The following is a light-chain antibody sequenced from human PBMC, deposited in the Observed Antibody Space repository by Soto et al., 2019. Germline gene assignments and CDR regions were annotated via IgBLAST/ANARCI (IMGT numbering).Light chain of an antibody. CDR2: DAS. CDR3: QQRSVWLT. Sequence: EIVLTQSPATLSLSPGERATLSCRASQSVSNYLAWYQQKPGQPPRLLIYDASNRATGIPARFSGSGSGTDFTLTITSLEPEDFAVYYCQQRSVWLTFGGGTKVEAK. J-gene: IGKJ4*01. V-gene: IGKV3-11*01. CDR1: QSVSNY.